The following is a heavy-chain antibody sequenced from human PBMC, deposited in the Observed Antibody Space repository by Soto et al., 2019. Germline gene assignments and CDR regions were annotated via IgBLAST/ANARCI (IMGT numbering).Heavy chain of an antibody. Sequence: PGGSLRLSCAASGFTFSSYGMHWVRQAPGKGLEWVAVISYDGSNKYYADSVKGRFTISRDNSKNTLYLQMNSLRAEDTAVYYCAKDLGYCSSTSCYFRRNYYYGMDVWGQGTTVTVSS. CDR2: ISYDGSNK. CDR1: GFTFSSYG. V-gene: IGHV3-30*18. D-gene: IGHD2-2*01. CDR3: AKDLGYCSSTSCYFRRNYYYGMDV. J-gene: IGHJ6*02.